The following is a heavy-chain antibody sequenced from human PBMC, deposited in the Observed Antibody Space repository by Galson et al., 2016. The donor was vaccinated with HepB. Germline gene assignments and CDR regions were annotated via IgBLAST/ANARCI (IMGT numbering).Heavy chain of an antibody. CDR1: GDIVSSNSAA. Sequence: CAISGDIVSSNSAAWNWIRQSPLRGLEWLGRTYYRSKWYHDYAVSVKSRILINPDTSKNHFSLQLNSVTPEDTAVYYCARTKWGWFDPWGQGTLVTVSS. V-gene: IGHV6-1*01. CDR3: ARTKWGWFDP. CDR2: TYYRSKWYH. D-gene: IGHD2-8*01. J-gene: IGHJ5*02.